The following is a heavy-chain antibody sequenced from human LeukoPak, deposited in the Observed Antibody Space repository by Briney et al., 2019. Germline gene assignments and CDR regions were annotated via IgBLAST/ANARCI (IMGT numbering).Heavy chain of an antibody. J-gene: IGHJ4*02. CDR3: TTYYDTIVYRFDY. CDR1: RGSLTKNKW. D-gene: IGHD3-22*01. V-gene: IGHV4-4*02. Sequence: PSETLSLTPAVSRGSLTKNKWWSGFGRPPGKGLKGIGEIYHSGSTNYHPSLQSRLTISVDKSKNQFSLKLSALTAAAAAVYYCTTYYDTIVYRFDYWGQGTLVTVSS. CDR2: IYHSGST.